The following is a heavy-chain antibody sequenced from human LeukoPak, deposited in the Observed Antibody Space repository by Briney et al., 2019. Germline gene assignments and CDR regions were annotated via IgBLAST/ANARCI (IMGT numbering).Heavy chain of an antibody. CDR3: AKGMFGYLGGLYWYFDL. D-gene: IGHD3-22*01. CDR2: ISGSGGST. J-gene: IGHJ2*01. V-gene: IGHV3-23*01. CDR1: GFTFSSYA. Sequence: GGSLRLSCAASGFTFSSYAMSWVRQAPGKGLEWVSAISGSGGSTYYADSVKGRFTISRDNSKNTLYLQMNSLRAEHTAVYYCAKGMFGYLGGLYWYFDLWGRGTLVTVSS.